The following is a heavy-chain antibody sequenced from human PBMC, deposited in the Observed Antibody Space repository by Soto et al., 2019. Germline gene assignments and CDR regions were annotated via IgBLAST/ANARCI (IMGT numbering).Heavy chain of an antibody. CDR2: MNPNSGNT. CDR1: GYTFTSYD. Sequence: GASVKVSYKASGYTFTSYDINWVRQATGQGLEWMGWMNPNSGNTGYAQKFQGRVTMTRNTSISTAYMELSSLRSEDTAVYYCAREMGSSSSYYYYSMDVWGKGTTVTVSS. J-gene: IGHJ6*03. CDR3: AREMGSSSSYYYYSMDV. D-gene: IGHD6-6*01. V-gene: IGHV1-8*01.